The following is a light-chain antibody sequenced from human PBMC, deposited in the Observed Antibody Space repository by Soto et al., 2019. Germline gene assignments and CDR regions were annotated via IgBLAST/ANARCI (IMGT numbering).Light chain of an antibody. CDR1: QSVSSSY. Sequence: EIVMTPSPATLSVSPVERATLSCRASQSVSSSYLAWYQQKPGQAPRLLIYGASSRATGIPDRFSGSGSGTDFTLTISRLEPEDFAVYYCQQYGSSPPFTFGPGTKVDIK. CDR2: GAS. J-gene: IGKJ3*01. V-gene: IGKV3-20*01. CDR3: QQYGSSPPFT.